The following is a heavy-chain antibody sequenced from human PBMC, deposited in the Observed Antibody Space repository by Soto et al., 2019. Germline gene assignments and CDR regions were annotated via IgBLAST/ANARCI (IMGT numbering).Heavy chain of an antibody. CDR3: AREHYSYGHIDY. V-gene: IGHV3-48*02. D-gene: IGHD5-18*01. Sequence: GGSLRLSCAASGFTLSSYNMNWVRQAPGKGLEWVSYISGSSDTIYYADSVKGRFTISRDNAKNSLYLQMDSLRDEDTAVYYCAREHYSYGHIDYWGQGTLVTVSS. CDR1: GFTLSSYN. CDR2: ISGSSDTI. J-gene: IGHJ4*02.